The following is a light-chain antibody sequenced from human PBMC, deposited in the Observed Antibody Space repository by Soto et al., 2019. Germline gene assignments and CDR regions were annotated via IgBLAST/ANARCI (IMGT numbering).Light chain of an antibody. J-gene: IGKJ1*01. Sequence: DIPMTQSPSSLSASVGDRVTITCRASQSISSYLNWYQQKPGKATKLLIYAASSLQSGVPSRFSGSGSGTEFTLTISSLQPEDFATYYCQQSYSTPWTFGQGTKVEIK. CDR1: QSISSY. CDR3: QQSYSTPWT. V-gene: IGKV1-39*01. CDR2: AAS.